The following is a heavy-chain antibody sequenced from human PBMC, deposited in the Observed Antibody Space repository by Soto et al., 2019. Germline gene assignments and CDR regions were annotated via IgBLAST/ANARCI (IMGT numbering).Heavy chain of an antibody. CDR2: VYHTGRT. D-gene: IGHD3-3*01. CDR3: ARDFAYFDS. V-gene: IGHV4-61*01. CDR1: GGSLKSGSYS. Sequence: PSETLSRTCTVSGGSLKSGSYSWSWIRQPPGKGLEWIGYVYHTGRTSYNPSLKSRGSISMDTSKNQFSLNLDSVPAADPAVYFCARDFAYFDSWGQGTLVTVSS. J-gene: IGHJ4*02.